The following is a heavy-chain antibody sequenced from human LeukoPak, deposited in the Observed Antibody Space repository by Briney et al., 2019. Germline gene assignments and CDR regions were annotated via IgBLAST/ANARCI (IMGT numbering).Heavy chain of an antibody. CDR3: AKVSAVYFYYYMDV. D-gene: IGHD1-26*01. CDR1: GFSFSSYA. Sequence: GGSLRLSCAASGFSFSSYAMSWVRQAAGKGLEWVSGISVSGGGTYYADSVKGRFTISRDNSKNTLYLQMNSLRAEDTAVYYCAKVSAVYFYYYMDVWGKGTTVTVSS. J-gene: IGHJ6*03. CDR2: ISVSGGGT. V-gene: IGHV3-23*01.